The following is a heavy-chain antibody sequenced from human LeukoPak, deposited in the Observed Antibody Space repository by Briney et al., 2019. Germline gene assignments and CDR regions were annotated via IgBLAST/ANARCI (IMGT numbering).Heavy chain of an antibody. CDR1: GFTFSSYW. D-gene: IGHD3-16*02. CDR3: ARDGGYDYVWGSHRYGGYFDY. J-gene: IGHJ4*02. V-gene: IGHV3-7*03. CDR2: IKQDGSEK. Sequence: GGSLRLSCAASGFTFSSYWMSWVRQAPGKGLEWVANIKQDGSEKYYVDSVKGRFTISRDNAKNSLYLQMNSLRAEDTAVYYCARDGGYDYVWGSHRYGGYFDYWGQGTLVTVSS.